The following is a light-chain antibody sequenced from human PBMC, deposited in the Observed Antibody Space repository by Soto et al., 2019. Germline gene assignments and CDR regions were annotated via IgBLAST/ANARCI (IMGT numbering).Light chain of an antibody. V-gene: IGLV1-47*01. Sequence: QSVLTQPPSASGTPGQRVTISCSGSSSNIGTHSVNWYQQIPGTAPKLLIYRDSQWPSGVPDRFSGSKSGTSASLAISGLRSEDEADYYCAAWDDSLRGWVFGGGTKLTVL. CDR1: SSNIGTHS. CDR3: AAWDDSLRGWV. CDR2: RDS. J-gene: IGLJ3*02.